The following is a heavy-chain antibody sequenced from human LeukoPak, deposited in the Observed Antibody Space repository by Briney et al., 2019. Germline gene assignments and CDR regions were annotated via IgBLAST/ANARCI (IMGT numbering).Heavy chain of an antibody. CDR2: IGSNSVPT. Sequence: GGSLRLSCAASGFTFSSYSMNWVRQAPGKGLEWVSGIGSNSVPTVYADSVKGRFTISRDDSKSMLYLQMDSLRVEDTAVYYCAKHCSGYCNTASEKRFDPWGQGTLVTVSS. D-gene: IGHD2-2*03. CDR3: AKHCSGYCNTASEKRFDP. J-gene: IGHJ5*02. V-gene: IGHV3-23*01. CDR1: GFTFSSYS.